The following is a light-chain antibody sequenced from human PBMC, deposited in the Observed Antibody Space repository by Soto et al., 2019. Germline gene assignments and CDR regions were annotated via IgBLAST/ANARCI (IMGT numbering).Light chain of an antibody. CDR3: AAWDGSLNGHVV. V-gene: IGLV1-44*01. Sequence: QSVLTQPPSASGTPGQRVTISCAGSSSNVGSNTVNWYQQLPRTAPKLLIYSNNQRPLGVPDRFSGSKSGTSAFLAISGLQSEDEADYFCAAWDGSLNGHVVFGGGTKLTVL. CDR2: SNN. CDR1: SSNVGSNT. J-gene: IGLJ2*01.